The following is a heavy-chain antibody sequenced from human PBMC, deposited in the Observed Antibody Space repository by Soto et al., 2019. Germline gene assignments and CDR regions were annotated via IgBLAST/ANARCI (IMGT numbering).Heavy chain of an antibody. Sequence: SETLSLTCTVSGGSISSYYWSWIRQPAGKGLEWIGRIYTSGSTNYNPSLKSRVTMSVDTSKNQFSLKLSSVTAADAAVYYCARGLYTYDSSGYYFDYWGRGTLVTVSS. V-gene: IGHV4-4*07. CDR2: IYTSGST. CDR1: GGSISSYY. D-gene: IGHD3-22*01. J-gene: IGHJ4*02. CDR3: ARGLYTYDSSGYYFDY.